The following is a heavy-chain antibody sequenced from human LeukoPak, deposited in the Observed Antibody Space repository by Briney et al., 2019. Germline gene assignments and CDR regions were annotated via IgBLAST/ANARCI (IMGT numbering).Heavy chain of an antibody. CDR3: ARWGGGFDY. J-gene: IGHJ4*02. CDR1: GFTFTTYW. D-gene: IGHD3-16*01. Sequence: GXSLXLSCAASGFTFTTYWMSWVRQAPGKGLEWVANINQDGSVKYFVDSVKGRFTISRDNAQNSLFLQMNSLRAEDTAVYYCARWGGGFDYWGQGTLVTVSS. V-gene: IGHV3-7*04. CDR2: INQDGSVK.